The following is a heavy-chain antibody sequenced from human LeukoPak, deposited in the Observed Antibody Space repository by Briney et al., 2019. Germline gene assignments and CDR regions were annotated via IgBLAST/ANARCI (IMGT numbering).Heavy chain of an antibody. D-gene: IGHD6-13*01. CDR3: ARHLGGAAAGMVWDY. Sequence: SETLSLTCTVSGGSISSSSYYWGWILQPPGKGLEWIGSIYYSGSTYYNPSLKSRVTISVDTSKNQFSLKLSSVTAADTAVYYCARHLGGAAAGMVWDYWGQGTLVTVSS. V-gene: IGHV4-39*01. J-gene: IGHJ4*02. CDR1: GGSISSSSYY. CDR2: IYYSGST.